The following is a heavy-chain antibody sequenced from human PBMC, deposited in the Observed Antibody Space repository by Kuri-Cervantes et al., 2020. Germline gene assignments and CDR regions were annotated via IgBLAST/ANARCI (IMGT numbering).Heavy chain of an antibody. CDR2: ISYDSSVI. J-gene: IGHJ6*03. D-gene: IGHD3-3*01. CDR3: ARDRFWEYYYYYMDV. CDR1: GFEFRNYE. Sequence: GESLKISCAASGFEFRNYEMNWVRQAPGKGLEWVSYISYDSSVIDYADSVKGRLTISRDNAKNTLYLQMNSLRAEDTAVYYCARDRFWEYYYYYMDVWGKGTTVTVSS. V-gene: IGHV3-48*03.